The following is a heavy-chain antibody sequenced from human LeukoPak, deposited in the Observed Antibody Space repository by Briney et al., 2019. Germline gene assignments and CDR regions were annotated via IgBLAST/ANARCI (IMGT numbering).Heavy chain of an antibody. Sequence: PSETLSLTCAVSGGSISSSNWWSWVRQPPGKGLEWIGEIYHSGSTNYNPSLKSRVTISVDTSKNQFSLKLSSVTAADTAVYYCARLKSGRGSYYYYMDVWGKGTTVTVSS. J-gene: IGHJ6*03. D-gene: IGHD3-10*01. CDR1: GGSISSSNW. CDR2: IYHSGST. CDR3: ARLKSGRGSYYYYMDV. V-gene: IGHV4-4*02.